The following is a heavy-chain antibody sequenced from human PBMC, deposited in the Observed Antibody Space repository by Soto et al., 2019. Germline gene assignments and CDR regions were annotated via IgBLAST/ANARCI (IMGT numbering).Heavy chain of an antibody. CDR1: GGSVSSGSYY. V-gene: IGHV4-61*01. CDR3: ARDVYNYGFKYYYGMDV. CDR2: IYYSGST. D-gene: IGHD5-18*01. J-gene: IGHJ6*02. Sequence: SETLSLTCTVSGGSVSSGSYYWSWIRQPPGKGLEWIGYIYYSGSTNYNPSLKSRVTISVDTSKNQFSLKLSSVTAADTAVYYCARDVYNYGFKYYYGMDVWGQGTTVTVSS.